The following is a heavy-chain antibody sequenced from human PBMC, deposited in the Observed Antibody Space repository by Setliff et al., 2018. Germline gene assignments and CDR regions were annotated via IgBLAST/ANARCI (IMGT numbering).Heavy chain of an antibody. J-gene: IGHJ5*02. D-gene: IGHD5-18*01. CDR2: IYLSGNT. Sequence: PSETLSLTCTVSGGSISTATYYWGWVRQSPGKGLEWIGSIYLSGNTWYNPSFKSRVTISIDTSKNQFSLKMSSVTAADTAVYYCASNRAAIALDDPWGQGKLVTVSS. CDR1: GGSISTATYY. CDR3: ASNRAAIALDDP. V-gene: IGHV4-39*01.